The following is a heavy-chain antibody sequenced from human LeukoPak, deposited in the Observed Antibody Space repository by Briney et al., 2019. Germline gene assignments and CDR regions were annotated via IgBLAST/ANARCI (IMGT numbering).Heavy chain of an antibody. J-gene: IGHJ4*02. CDR2: IRAPNGDS. Sequence: ASVKVSCKTSGYTFTSYAVTWVRQAPGQGLEWMSRIRAPNGDSIYAHNVQDRVTMTTDTSTSTAYMELRSLRSDDTAVYYCAREGSQYDFDFWGQGTLVTVSS. V-gene: IGHV1-18*01. CDR3: AREGSQYDFDF. CDR1: GYTFTSYA. D-gene: IGHD2-2*01.